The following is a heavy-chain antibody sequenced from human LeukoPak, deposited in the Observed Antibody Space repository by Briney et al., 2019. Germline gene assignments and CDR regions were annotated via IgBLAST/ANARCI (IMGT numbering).Heavy chain of an antibody. V-gene: IGHV4-59*01. CDR3: ARSYSGYDSPFDF. J-gene: IGHJ4*02. D-gene: IGHD5-12*01. CDR1: GGSFSGYF. CDR2: ISYSGST. Sequence: PSETLSLTCAVYGGSFSGYFWSWIRQSPGKRLEWIGYISYSGSTNYNPSLKSRITMSVDTSKNQFSLKVTSVTAADTALYYCARSYSGYDSPFDFWGQGTLVTVSS.